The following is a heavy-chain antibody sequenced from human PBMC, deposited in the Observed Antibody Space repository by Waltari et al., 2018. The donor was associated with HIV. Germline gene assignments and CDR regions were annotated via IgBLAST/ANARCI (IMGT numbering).Heavy chain of an antibody. CDR3: ARANYDSSGYYYLNYFDY. V-gene: IGHV4-59*01. CDR2: IYYSGST. Sequence: SWIRQPPGKGLEWIGYIYYSGSTNYNPSLKSRVTISVDTSKNQFSLKLSSVTAADTAVYYCARANYDSSGYYYLNYFDYWGQGTLVTVSS. D-gene: IGHD3-22*01. J-gene: IGHJ4*02.